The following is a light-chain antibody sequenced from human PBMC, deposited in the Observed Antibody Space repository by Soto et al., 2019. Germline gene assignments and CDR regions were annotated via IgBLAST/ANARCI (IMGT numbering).Light chain of an antibody. CDR2: SNN. Sequence: QSVLTQPPSASGTPGQRVTISCSGSSSNIGSNTVNWYQQLPGTAPKLLIYSNNQRPSGVPDRFSSSKSGTSASLAISGLQFEDEADYYCAAWDDSLNGPYVFGTGTKVTVL. CDR3: AAWDDSLNGPYV. CDR1: SSNIGSNT. V-gene: IGLV1-44*01. J-gene: IGLJ1*01.